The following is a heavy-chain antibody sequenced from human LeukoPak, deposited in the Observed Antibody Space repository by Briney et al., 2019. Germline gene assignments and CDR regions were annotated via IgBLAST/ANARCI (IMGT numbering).Heavy chain of an antibody. CDR2: INPSGGNT. V-gene: IGHV1-46*01. J-gene: IGHJ3*02. CDR3: ARVRDGYNDAYDI. D-gene: IGHD5-24*01. CDR1: GYTFTGYY. Sequence: GASVKVSCKASGYTFTGYYMHWVRQAPGQGLEWMGWINPSGGNTNYAQNFQGRVTMTRDTSTSTVYMGLSSLRSEDTAVYYCARVRDGYNDAYDIWGQGTMVTVPS.